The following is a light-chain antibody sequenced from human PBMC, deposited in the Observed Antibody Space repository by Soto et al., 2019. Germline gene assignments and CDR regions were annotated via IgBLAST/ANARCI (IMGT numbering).Light chain of an antibody. CDR2: DAS. CDR3: QQYSTSPT. Sequence: EIVLTQSPATLSLSPGERATLSCGASQTVSSSYLVWYQQKPGLAPRLLIYDASSRATGIPDRFSGSGSGTDFTLTISRLEPEDFAVYYCQQYSTSPTFGGGTKVEIK. V-gene: IGKV3D-20*01. CDR1: QTVSSSY. J-gene: IGKJ4*01.